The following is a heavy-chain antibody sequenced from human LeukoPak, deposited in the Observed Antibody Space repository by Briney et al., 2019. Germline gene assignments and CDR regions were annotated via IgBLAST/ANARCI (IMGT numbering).Heavy chain of an antibody. D-gene: IGHD1-1*01. CDR1: GFTFSSYR. V-gene: IGHV3-74*01. J-gene: IGHJ4*02. CDR3: ARVGELPGRAIDQ. Sequence: ETLRLSCIVSGFTFSSYRNHWVRQAQPPGKVLVSRSNSDGSSTNYADSVKGRFTISRDNAKNTLYLQMNSLRAEDTAVYYCARVGELPGRAIDQWGQGTLVTVSS. CDR2: SNSDGSST.